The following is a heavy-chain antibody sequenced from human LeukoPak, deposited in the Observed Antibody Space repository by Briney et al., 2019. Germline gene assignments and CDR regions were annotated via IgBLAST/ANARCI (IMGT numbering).Heavy chain of an antibody. D-gene: IGHD3-3*01. CDR2: ISSSSSYI. J-gene: IGHJ4*02. CDR1: GFTFSSYS. Sequence: GGSPRLSCAASGFTFSSYSMNWFRQAPGKGLEWVSSISSSSSYIYYADSVKGRFTISRDNAKNSLYLQMNSLRAEDTAVYYCARNLGYDFWSGYSPTAYWGQGTLVTVSS. CDR3: ARNLGYDFWSGYSPTAY. V-gene: IGHV3-21*01.